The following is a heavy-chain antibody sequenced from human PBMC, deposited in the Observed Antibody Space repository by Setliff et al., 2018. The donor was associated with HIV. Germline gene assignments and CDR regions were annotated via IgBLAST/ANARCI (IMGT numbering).Heavy chain of an antibody. Sequence: SVKVSCKPSGDTLSSYAITWVRQAPGQGLEWMGRIIPIFGTADYAQKFQGRVTLTADESTSIAYMELNSLRSEDTAVYYCARVPRQLLKGAAAYFDYWGQGILVTVSS. CDR3: ARVPRQLLKGAAAYFDY. J-gene: IGHJ4*02. V-gene: IGHV1-69*13. CDR1: GDTLSSYA. CDR2: IIPIFGTA. D-gene: IGHD5-18*01.